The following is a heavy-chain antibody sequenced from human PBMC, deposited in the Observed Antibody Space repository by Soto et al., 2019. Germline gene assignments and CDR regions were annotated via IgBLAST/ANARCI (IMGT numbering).Heavy chain of an antibody. CDR1: GGSISSSSYY. Sequence: QLQLQESGPGLVKPSETLSLTCTVSGGSISSSSYYWGWIRQPPGKGLEWLGSIYYSGSTYYNPSLKSRVPISVDTSKNQFSLKLSSVTAADTAVYYCARRVGRDDYIWGSYRTHYCDYWVQFTLVTVSS. V-gene: IGHV4-39*01. D-gene: IGHD3-16*02. CDR2: IYYSGST. CDR3: ARRVGRDDYIWGSYRTHYCDY. J-gene: IGHJ4*02.